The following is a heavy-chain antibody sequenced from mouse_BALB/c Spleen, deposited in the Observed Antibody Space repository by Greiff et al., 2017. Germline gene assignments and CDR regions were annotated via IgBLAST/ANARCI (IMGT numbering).Heavy chain of an antibody. CDR2: IDPANGNT. Sequence: DVQLQESGAELVKPRASVKLSCTASGFNIKDTYMHWVKQRPEQGLEWIGRIDPANGNTKYDPKFQGKATITADTSSNTAYLQLSSLTSEDTAVYYCAYYYGSSWFAYWGQGTLVTVSA. J-gene: IGHJ3*01. CDR1: GFNIKDTY. D-gene: IGHD1-1*01. V-gene: IGHV14-3*02. CDR3: AYYYGSSWFAY.